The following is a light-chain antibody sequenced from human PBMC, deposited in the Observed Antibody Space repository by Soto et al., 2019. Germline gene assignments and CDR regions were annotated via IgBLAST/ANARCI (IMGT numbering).Light chain of an antibody. CDR2: AAS. J-gene: IGKJ1*01. V-gene: IGKV1-27*01. CDR1: QGISNY. CDR3: QKYNSASWT. Sequence: DIQMTQSPSSLSAAGGDRVTITCRASQGISNYLAWFQQKPGKVPKLLIYAASTLQLGVPSRFSGSGSGTDFTLTISSLQPEDVATYYCQKYNSASWTFGQGTKVDIK.